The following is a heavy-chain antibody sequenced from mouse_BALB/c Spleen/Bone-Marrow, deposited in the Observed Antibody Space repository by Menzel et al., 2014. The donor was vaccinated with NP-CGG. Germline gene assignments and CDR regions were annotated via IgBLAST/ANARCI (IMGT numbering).Heavy chain of an antibody. CDR2: INNNGGST. D-gene: IGHD1-1*01. V-gene: IGHV5-6-3*01. CDR3: ARVYGWYFDV. Sequence: DVKLVESGGGLVQPGGSLKLSCVASGFTFSSYGMSWDRQTPDKRLELVATINNNGGSTYYPDSVKGQFTISRDNAKNTLYLQMSSLKSEDTAMYYCARVYGWYFDVWGAGTTVTVSS. J-gene: IGHJ1*01. CDR1: GFTFSSYG.